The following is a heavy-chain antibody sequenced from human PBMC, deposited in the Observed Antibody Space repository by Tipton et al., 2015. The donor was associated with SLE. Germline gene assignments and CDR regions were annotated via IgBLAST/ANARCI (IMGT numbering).Heavy chain of an antibody. D-gene: IGHD5-12*01. CDR2: IHHSGST. Sequence: LRLSCTVSGGSISSYYWSWIRQPPGKGLEWIGYIHHSGSTSYSPSLRSRVTISVDTSKNRLSLKVNSVTAADTAVYYCARRHYSGPFDSWGQGTLVTVSS. CDR1: GGSISSYY. J-gene: IGHJ4*02. CDR3: ARRHYSGPFDS. V-gene: IGHV4-59*12.